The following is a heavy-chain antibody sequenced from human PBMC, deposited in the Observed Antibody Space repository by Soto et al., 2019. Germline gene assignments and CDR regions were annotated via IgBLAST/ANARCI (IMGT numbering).Heavy chain of an antibody. Sequence: QVQLVQSGAEVKKPGASVKVSCKASGYTFTSYAMHWVRQAPGQRIEWMGWINACNGNTKDSQKFQGRVTITRDTTARTAYMELSSLRSEDTAVYYCARGLGRDSTYYYYYYGMDVWGQGTTVTVSS. J-gene: IGHJ6*02. CDR3: ARGLGRDSTYYYYYYGMDV. D-gene: IGHD2-21*02. CDR1: GYTFTSYA. V-gene: IGHV1-3*01. CDR2: INACNGNT.